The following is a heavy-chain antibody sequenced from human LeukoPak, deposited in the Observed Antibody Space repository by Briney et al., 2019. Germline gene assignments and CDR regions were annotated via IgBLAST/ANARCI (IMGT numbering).Heavy chain of an antibody. D-gene: IGHD3-22*01. CDR1: GGSISSYY. Sequence: SETLSLTCTVSGGSISSYYCSWLRQPPGKGLEWIGYIYYGGSTNYNPSLESRVTISVDTSKNQFSLKLSSVTAADTAVYYCAKDEVTMIVVVLPGYYFDYWGQGTLVTVSS. J-gene: IGHJ4*02. CDR2: IYYGGST. V-gene: IGHV4-59*08. CDR3: AKDEVTMIVVVLPGYYFDY.